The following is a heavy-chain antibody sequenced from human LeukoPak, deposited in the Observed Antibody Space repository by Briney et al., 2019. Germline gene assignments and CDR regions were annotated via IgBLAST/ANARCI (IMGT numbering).Heavy chain of an antibody. CDR1: GFTFSSYG. CDR2: IRYDGSNK. Sequence: GGSLRLSCAASGFTFSSYGMHWVRQAPGKGLEWVAFIRYDGSNKYYADSVKGRFTISRDNSKNTLYLQMKSLRAEDTAVYYCASRRAYGSGLNWGQGTLVTVSS. D-gene: IGHD3-10*01. J-gene: IGHJ4*02. CDR3: ASRRAYGSGLN. V-gene: IGHV3-30*02.